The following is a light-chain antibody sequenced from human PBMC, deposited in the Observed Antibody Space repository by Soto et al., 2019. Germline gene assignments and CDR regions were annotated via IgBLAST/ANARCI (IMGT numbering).Light chain of an antibody. J-gene: IGKJ4*01. CDR3: QQYDHYPLT. CDR2: DVS. Sequence: DIQMTQSPSTLSASVGDRVTITCRASQTISGCLAWYQQKPGKAPKFLIYDVSSLESGVPSRFSGSGSGTEFTLMITGLQPDDFATYYCQQYDHYPLTFGGGTTVEIK. CDR1: QTISGC. V-gene: IGKV1-5*01.